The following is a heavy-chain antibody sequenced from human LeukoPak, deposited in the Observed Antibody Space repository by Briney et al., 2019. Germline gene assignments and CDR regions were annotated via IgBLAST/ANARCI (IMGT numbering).Heavy chain of an antibody. D-gene: IGHD2-2*03. V-gene: IGHV1-46*03. CDR1: GYTFTNYY. CDR3: ARGVDIVVVPAALGDY. J-gene: IGHJ4*02. Sequence: ASVTVSFKASGYTFTNYYMHWVRQAPGQGGEWMGIINPSGGSTSYAQKFQGRVTMTRDTSTSTVYMELSSLRSEDTAVYYCARGVDIVVVPAALGDYWGQGTLVTVSS. CDR2: INPSGGST.